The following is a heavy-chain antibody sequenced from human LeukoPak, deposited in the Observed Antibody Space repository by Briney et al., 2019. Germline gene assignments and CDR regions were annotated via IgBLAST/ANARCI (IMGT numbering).Heavy chain of an antibody. CDR2: IRYDGSNK. CDR1: GFTFSSYG. D-gene: IGHD5-18*01. V-gene: IGHV3-30*02. CDR3: AKPQLVAREDFDY. Sequence: GGSLRLSCAASGFTFSSYGMHWVRQAPGKGLEWVAFIRYDGSNKYYADSVKGRFTISRDYSKNTLYLQMNSLRAEDTAVYYCAKPQLVAREDFDYWGQGTLVTVSS. J-gene: IGHJ4*02.